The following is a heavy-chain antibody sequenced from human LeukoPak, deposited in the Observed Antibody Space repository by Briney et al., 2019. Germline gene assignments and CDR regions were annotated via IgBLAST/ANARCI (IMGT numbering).Heavy chain of an antibody. J-gene: IGHJ4*02. CDR1: GFTFSSYN. Sequence: GGSLRLSCAASGFTFSSYNINGVRQAPGKGLEGVSYITSSSSTIYYADSVKGRFTISRGNAKNSLYLQMNSLRDEDTAVYYCPKGCASTSCYTSEYWGQGTLVTVSS. V-gene: IGHV3-48*02. D-gene: IGHD2-2*02. CDR3: PKGCASTSCYTSEY. CDR2: ITSSSSTI.